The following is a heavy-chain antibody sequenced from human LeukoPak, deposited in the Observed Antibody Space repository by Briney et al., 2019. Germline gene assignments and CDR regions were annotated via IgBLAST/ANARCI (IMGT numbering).Heavy chain of an antibody. CDR1: GFTFSSYA. CDR3: AMRGFGESYYNYYGMDV. V-gene: IGHV3-30-3*01. Sequence: GGSLRLSCAASGFTFSSYAMHWVRQAPGRGLEWVAVISYDGSNKYYAGSVKGRFTISRDNSKNTLYLQMNSLRAEDTAVYYCAMRGFGESYYNYYGMDVWGQGTTVTVSS. CDR2: ISYDGSNK. J-gene: IGHJ6*02. D-gene: IGHD3-10*01.